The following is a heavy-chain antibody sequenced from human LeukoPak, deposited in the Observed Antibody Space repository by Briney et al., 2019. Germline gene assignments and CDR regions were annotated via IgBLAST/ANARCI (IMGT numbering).Heavy chain of an antibody. CDR3: AKDKGYCSSTSCYNYFDY. J-gene: IGHJ4*02. CDR2: ISWNSCSI. Sequence: PGGSLRLSCAASGFTFDDYAMHWVRQAPGKGLEWVSGISWNSCSIGYADSVKGRFTISRDNAKNSLFLQMNSLRAEDTALYYCAKDKGYCSSTSCYNYFDYWGQGTLVTVSS. CDR1: GFTFDDYA. D-gene: IGHD2-2*02. V-gene: IGHV3-9*01.